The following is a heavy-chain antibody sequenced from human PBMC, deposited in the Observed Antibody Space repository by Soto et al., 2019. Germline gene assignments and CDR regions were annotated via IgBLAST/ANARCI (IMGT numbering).Heavy chain of an antibody. CDR3: SRVTVHLPAAGFDL. CDR1: GDSVSSNSAA. CDR2: TYYRSKWYN. Sequence: SQTLSLTCAISGDSVSSNSAAWNWIRQSPSRGLEWLGRTYYRSKWYNDYAVPVKSRITINPDTSKNQFSLQLNSVTPADTAVYYYSRVTVHLPAAGFDLWGQGTLVTVSS. D-gene: IGHD2-2*01. J-gene: IGHJ5*02. V-gene: IGHV6-1*01.